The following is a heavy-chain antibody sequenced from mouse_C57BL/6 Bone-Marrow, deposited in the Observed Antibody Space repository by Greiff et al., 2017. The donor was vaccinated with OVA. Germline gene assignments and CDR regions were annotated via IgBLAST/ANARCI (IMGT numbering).Heavy chain of an antibody. Sequence: GGGLVQPKGSLKLSCAAPGFSFNTYAMNWVRQAPGKGLEWAARIRSKSNNYATYYVDSVKDRLTISRDDSESMLYLQMNNLKTEDTAMYYCVGHPEWVYSNYDYYAMDYWGQGTSVTVSS. CDR3: VGHPEWVYSNYDYYAMDY. J-gene: IGHJ4*01. D-gene: IGHD2-5*01. CDR1: GFSFNTYA. CDR2: IRSKSNNYAT. V-gene: IGHV10-1*01.